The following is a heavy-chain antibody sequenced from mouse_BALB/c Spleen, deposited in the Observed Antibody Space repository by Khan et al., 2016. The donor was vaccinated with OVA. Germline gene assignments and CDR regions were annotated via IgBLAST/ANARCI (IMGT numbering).Heavy chain of an antibody. V-gene: IGHV1S82*01. Sequence: QVQLQQPGAELVRPGGSVKLSCKASGYSFTSYWMNWMKQRPGQGLEWIGIIHPSDSETRLNQKFEDKATLTVDKSSSTAYMQLSSPTSEDAAVYSCAMGTTTSYWYFDVWGAGTTVTVSS. CDR1: GYSFTSYW. J-gene: IGHJ1*01. D-gene: IGHD2-13*01. CDR2: IHPSDSET. CDR3: AMGTTTSYWYFDV.